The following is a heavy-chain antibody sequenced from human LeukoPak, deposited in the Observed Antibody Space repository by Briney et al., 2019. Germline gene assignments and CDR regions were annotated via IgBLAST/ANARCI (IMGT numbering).Heavy chain of an antibody. CDR2: IYYSGST. CDR1: GGSISSYY. V-gene: IGHV4-59*01. Sequence: SETLSLTCTVSGGSISSYYWSWIRQPPGKGLEWIGYIYYSGSTNYNPSLKSRVTISVDTSKNQFSLKLSSVTAADTAVYYCAREQYSSGWYPFPDYWGQGTLVTVSS. D-gene: IGHD6-19*01. CDR3: AREQYSSGWYPFPDY. J-gene: IGHJ4*02.